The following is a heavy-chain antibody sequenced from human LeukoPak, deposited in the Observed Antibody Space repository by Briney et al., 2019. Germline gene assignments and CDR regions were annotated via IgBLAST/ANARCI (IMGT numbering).Heavy chain of an antibody. CDR3: AKGGCSSTTCYLANP. V-gene: IGHV3-30*04. Sequence: GGSLRLSCAASGFTFSSYAMHWVRQAPGKGLEWVAVISYDGTIRNYADSVKGRFTISRDNSKNTLYLQMNSLTAEDTALYYCAKGGCSSTTCYLANPWGQGTLVTVSS. D-gene: IGHD2-2*01. CDR2: ISYDGTIR. J-gene: IGHJ5*02. CDR1: GFTFSSYA.